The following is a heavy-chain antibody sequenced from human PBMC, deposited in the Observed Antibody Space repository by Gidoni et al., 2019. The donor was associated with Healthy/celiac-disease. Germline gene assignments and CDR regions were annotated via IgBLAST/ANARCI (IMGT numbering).Heavy chain of an antibody. CDR2: ISSSSSYI. V-gene: IGHV3-21*01. D-gene: IGHD1-26*01. CDR3: ARDMEVGATTEVFDY. CDR1: GFPFSSYS. Sequence: EVQLVESGGGLVKPGGSLRLSCAASGFPFSSYSMNWVRQAPGKGLEWVSSISSSSSYIYYADSVKGRFTISRDNAKNSLYLQMNSLRAEDTAVYYCARDMEVGATTEVFDYWGQGTLVTVSS. J-gene: IGHJ4*02.